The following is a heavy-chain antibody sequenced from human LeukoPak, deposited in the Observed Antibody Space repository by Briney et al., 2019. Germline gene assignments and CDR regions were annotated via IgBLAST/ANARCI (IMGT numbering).Heavy chain of an antibody. CDR2: IYHSGST. CDR3: ARVSFYGFWSGYLSRPGYFDY. V-gene: IGHV4-38-2*01. J-gene: IGHJ4*02. D-gene: IGHD3-3*01. Sequence: SETLSLTCAVSGYSISSGYYWGWIRPPPGKGLEWIGSIYHSGSTYYNPSLKSRVTISVDTSKNQFSLKLSSVTAADTAVYYCARVSFYGFWSGYLSRPGYFDYWGQGTLVTVSS. CDR1: GYSISSGYY.